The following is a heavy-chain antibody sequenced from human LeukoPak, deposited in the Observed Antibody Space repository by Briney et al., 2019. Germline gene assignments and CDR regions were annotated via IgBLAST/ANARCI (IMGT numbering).Heavy chain of an antibody. CDR3: ARVNQLLTNWFDP. V-gene: IGHV4-39*01. D-gene: IGHD2-2*01. J-gene: IGHJ5*02. Sequence: SETLSLTCTVSGGSISSSSYYWGWIRQPPGKGLEWIGSIYYSGSTYYNPSLKSRVTISVDTSKNQFSLKLSSVTAADTAVYYCARVNQLLTNWFDPWGQGTLVTVSS. CDR2: IYYSGST. CDR1: GGSISSSSYY.